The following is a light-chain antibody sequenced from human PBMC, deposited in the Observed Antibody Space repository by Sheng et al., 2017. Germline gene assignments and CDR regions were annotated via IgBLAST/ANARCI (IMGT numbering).Light chain of an antibody. V-gene: IGKV3-11*01. CDR3: QQRGNWPIT. Sequence: EIVLTQSPGTLSLSPGERATLSCRASQTVNNNYLAWYQQKPGQAPRLLISDASNRATDIPARFSASGSGADFTLTISSLEPEDFAVYYCQQRGNWPITFGQGTQLEIK. CDR2: DAS. J-gene: IGKJ5*01. CDR1: QTVNNN.